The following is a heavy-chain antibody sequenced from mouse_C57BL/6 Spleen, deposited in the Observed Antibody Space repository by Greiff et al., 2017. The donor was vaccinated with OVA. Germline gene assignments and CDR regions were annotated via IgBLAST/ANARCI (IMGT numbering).Heavy chain of an antibody. J-gene: IGHJ4*01. CDR1: GFSLSTFGMG. D-gene: IGHD2-4*01. CDR3: ARIGDDYDRNYARDY. V-gene: IGHV8-8*01. CDR2: IWWDDVK. Sequence: QVTLIESGPGILQPSQTLSLTCSFSGFSLSTFGMGVGRIRQPSGKGLDWLAHIWWDDVKYYNPALKRCLTISKATSKNQVFLKNAKVDTADTATYYCARIGDDYDRNYARDYWGQGTSVTVSS.